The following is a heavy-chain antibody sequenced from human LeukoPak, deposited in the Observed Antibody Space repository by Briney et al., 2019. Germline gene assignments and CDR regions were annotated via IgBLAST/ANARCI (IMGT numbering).Heavy chain of an antibody. V-gene: IGHV4-59*01. Sequence: SETLSLTCTVSDGSISNNYWSWIRQPPGKGLEWIGNIYFRGSTEYNPSLKSRVTISVDTSKNQFSLQLTSVTAADTAVYYCARGICWFLFWGQGTLVTASS. J-gene: IGHJ5*01. CDR2: IYFRGST. D-gene: IGHD3-3*02. CDR1: DGSISNNY. CDR3: ARGICWFLF.